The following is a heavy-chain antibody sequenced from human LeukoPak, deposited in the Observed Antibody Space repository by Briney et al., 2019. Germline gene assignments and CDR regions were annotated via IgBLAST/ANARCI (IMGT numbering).Heavy chain of an antibody. D-gene: IGHD3-22*01. V-gene: IGHV3-23*01. CDR3: AKDLGNSMIGHPEYAFDI. J-gene: IGHJ3*02. Sequence: GGSLRLSCAASGFTFSSYAMSWVRQAPGKGLEWVSAISGSGGSTYYADSVKGRFTISRDNSKNTLYLQMNSLRAEDTAVYYCAKDLGNSMIGHPEYAFDIRGQGTMVTVSS. CDR1: GFTFSSYA. CDR2: ISGSGGST.